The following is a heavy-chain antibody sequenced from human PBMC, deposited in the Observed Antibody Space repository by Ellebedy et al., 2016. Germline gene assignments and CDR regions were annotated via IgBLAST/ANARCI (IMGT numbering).Heavy chain of an antibody. J-gene: IGHJ6*02. V-gene: IGHV5-51*01. D-gene: IGHD3-3*01. CDR3: ARTYYDFWSGFGYGNYYYGMDV. Sequence: ASVKVSCKGSGYSFTSYWIGWVRQMPGKGLEWMGIIYPGDSDTRYSPSFQGQVTISADKSISTAYLQWSSLKASDTAMYYCARTYYDFWSGFGYGNYYYGMDVWGQGTTVTVSS. CDR1: GYSFTSYW. CDR2: IYPGDSDT.